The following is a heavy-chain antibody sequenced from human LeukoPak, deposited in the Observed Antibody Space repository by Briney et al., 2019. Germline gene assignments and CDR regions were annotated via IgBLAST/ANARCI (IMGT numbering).Heavy chain of an antibody. V-gene: IGHV1-69*02. CDR1: GGTFSSYT. CDR3: ARYIVGAHDIDY. D-gene: IGHD1-26*01. CDR2: IIPILGIA. J-gene: IGHJ4*02. Sequence: GSSVKVSCKASGGTFSSYTISWVRQAPGQGLEWMGRIIPILGIANYAQKFQGRVTITADKSTSTAYMELSSLRSEDTAVYYCARYIVGAHDIDYWGQGTLVTVSS.